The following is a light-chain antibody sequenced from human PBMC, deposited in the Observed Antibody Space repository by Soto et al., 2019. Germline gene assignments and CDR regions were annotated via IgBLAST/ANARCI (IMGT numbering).Light chain of an antibody. CDR1: SSDVGGYNY. CDR3: SSYTSSSSLYV. V-gene: IGLV2-14*01. J-gene: IGLJ1*01. CDR2: DVS. Sequence: QSALTQPASVSGSPGQSITISCTGTSSDVGGYNYVSWYQQHPGKAPKLMIYDVSNRPSGVSSRFSGSKSGNTASLTISGLQAEDEADYYCSSYTSSSSLYVFGTGTRSPS.